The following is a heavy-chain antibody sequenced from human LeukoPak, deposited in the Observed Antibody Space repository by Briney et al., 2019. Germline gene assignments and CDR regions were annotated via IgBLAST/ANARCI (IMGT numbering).Heavy chain of an antibody. Sequence: ASVKVSCKVSGYTLTELSMHWVRQAPGKGLEWMGGFDPEDGETIYAQKFQGRVTMTEDRSTDTAYMELSSLRSEDTAVYYCATREGYYYDSSGYYNWFDPWGQGTLVTVSS. CDR1: GYTLTELS. CDR2: FDPEDGET. J-gene: IGHJ5*02. CDR3: ATREGYYYDSSGYYNWFDP. D-gene: IGHD3-22*01. V-gene: IGHV1-24*01.